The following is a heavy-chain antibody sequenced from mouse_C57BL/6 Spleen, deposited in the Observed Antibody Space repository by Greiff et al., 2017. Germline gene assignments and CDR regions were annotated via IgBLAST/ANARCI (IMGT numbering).Heavy chain of an antibody. J-gene: IGHJ2*01. CDR1: GYTFTDYY. CDR2: INPNNGGT. Sequence: VQLQQSGPELVKPGASVKISCKASGYTFTDYYMNWVKQSHGKSLEWIGDINPNNGGTSYNQKFKGKAPLTVDKSSSTAYMELRSLTSEDSAVYYCARYSYFDYWGQGTTLTVSS. V-gene: IGHV1-26*01. CDR3: ARYSYFDY.